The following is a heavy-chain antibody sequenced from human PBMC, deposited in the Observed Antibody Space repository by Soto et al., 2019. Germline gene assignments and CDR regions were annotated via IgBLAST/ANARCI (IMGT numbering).Heavy chain of an antibody. D-gene: IGHD2-15*01. V-gene: IGHV3-9*01. Sequence: EVQLVESGGGLVQPGRSLRLSCAASGFTFDDYAMHWIRRVPGKGLEWVSSISWNSNIIGYADSVKGRFTISRDNARNSLYLHMNSLRPQDTALYYCAKGGPDGSCSGGRCYFDYWGQGTLVTVSS. CDR3: AKGGPDGSCSGGRCYFDY. CDR2: ISWNSNII. CDR1: GFTFDDYA. J-gene: IGHJ4*02.